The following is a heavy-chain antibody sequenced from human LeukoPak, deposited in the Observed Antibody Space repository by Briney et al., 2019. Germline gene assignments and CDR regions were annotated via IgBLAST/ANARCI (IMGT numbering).Heavy chain of an antibody. D-gene: IGHD3-10*01. CDR3: AIARGGGNWFDP. J-gene: IGHJ5*02. Sequence: ASVKVSCKASGYTFTSYGSSWVRQAPGQGLEWMGWISAYNGNTNYAQKLQGRVTMTTDTSTSTAYMELRSLRSDATAVFYCAIARGGGNWFDPWGQGTLVTVSS. V-gene: IGHV1-18*01. CDR1: GYTFTSYG. CDR2: ISAYNGNT.